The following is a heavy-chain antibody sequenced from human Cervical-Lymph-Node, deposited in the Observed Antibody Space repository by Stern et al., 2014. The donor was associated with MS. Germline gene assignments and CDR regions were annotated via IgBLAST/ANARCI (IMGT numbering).Heavy chain of an antibody. Sequence: QLVQSGAEVKKPGSSVNVSCKASGGTFSSRYAVSWVRQAPGQGLEWMGRIIPMIGLANYAQKFQTRLTITADKSSSTVYMRLSSLTSEDTALYYCARGIVTNRPAATLHNLFDPWGQGTLVTVSS. V-gene: IGHV1-69*09. CDR1: GGTFSSRYA. CDR3: ARGIVTNRPAATLHNLFDP. J-gene: IGHJ5*02. D-gene: IGHD2-15*01. CDR2: IIPMIGLA.